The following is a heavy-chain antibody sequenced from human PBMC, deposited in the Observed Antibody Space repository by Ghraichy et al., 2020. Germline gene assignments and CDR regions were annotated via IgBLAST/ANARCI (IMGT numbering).Heavy chain of an antibody. CDR2: IRSKANSYAT. CDR3: TRRTSGNYGMDV. CDR1: GFTFSGSA. D-gene: IGHD2-2*01. Sequence: GGSLRLSCAASGFTFSGSAMHWVRQASGKGLEWVGRIRSKANSYATAYAASVKGRFTISRDDSKNTAYLQMNSLKTKDTAVYYCTRRTSGNYGMDVWGQGTTVTVSS. J-gene: IGHJ6*02. V-gene: IGHV3-73*01.